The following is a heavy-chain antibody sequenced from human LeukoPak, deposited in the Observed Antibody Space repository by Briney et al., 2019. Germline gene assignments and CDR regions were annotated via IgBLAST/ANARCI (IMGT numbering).Heavy chain of an antibody. CDR1: GGSISSGSYY. V-gene: IGHV4-61*02. CDR2: IYTSGST. Sequence: SQTLSLTCTVSGGSISSGSYYWSWIRQPAGKGLEWIGRIYTSGSTNYNPSLKSRVTISVDTSKKQLSLQLSSVTAADTAVYYCARTNIGPAGSWFDPWGQGTLVTVSS. D-gene: IGHD6-13*01. J-gene: IGHJ5*02. CDR3: ARTNIGPAGSWFDP.